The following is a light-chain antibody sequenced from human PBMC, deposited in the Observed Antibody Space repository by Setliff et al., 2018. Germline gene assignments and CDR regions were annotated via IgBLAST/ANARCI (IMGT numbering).Light chain of an antibody. J-gene: IGLJ1*01. Sequence: QSVLTQPLSASGTPGQRVTISCSGSSSNIGSYYVYWYQQLPGTAPRLLIYRNNQRPSGVPDRFSGSKSGTSASLAISGLRSEDDADYYCAAWDDSLSGSYVFGTGTKVTVL. CDR1: SSNIGSYY. CDR2: RNN. V-gene: IGLV1-47*01. CDR3: AAWDDSLSGSYV.